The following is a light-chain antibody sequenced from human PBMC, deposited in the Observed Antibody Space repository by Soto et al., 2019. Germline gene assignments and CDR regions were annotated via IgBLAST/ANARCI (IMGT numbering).Light chain of an antibody. CDR1: QSISTW. CDR2: GAS. V-gene: IGKV1D-16*01. CDR3: QQLSAFPFT. Sequence: DVQMTQSPSSLSASVGDTVTITCRASQSISTWLAWYQQKPNKAPTSLLSGASNLQSGFPSRFSGSGSGTDFTLTISILQAEAFATYYCQQLSAFPFTFGGGTKV. J-gene: IGKJ4*01.